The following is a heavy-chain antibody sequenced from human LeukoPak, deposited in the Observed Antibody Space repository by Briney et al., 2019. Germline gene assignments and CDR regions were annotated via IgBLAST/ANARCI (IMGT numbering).Heavy chain of an antibody. CDR3: AKGALCGGDCYRDY. CDR1: GFTFSSYA. CDR2: ISGSGGST. Sequence: GGSLRLSCAASGFTFSSYAMSWVRQAPGKGLEWVSAISGSGGSTYYADSVKGRFTISRDNSKNTLYLQVNSLRAEDTAVYYCAKGALCGGDCYRDYWGQGTLVTVSS. J-gene: IGHJ4*02. V-gene: IGHV3-23*01. D-gene: IGHD2-21*02.